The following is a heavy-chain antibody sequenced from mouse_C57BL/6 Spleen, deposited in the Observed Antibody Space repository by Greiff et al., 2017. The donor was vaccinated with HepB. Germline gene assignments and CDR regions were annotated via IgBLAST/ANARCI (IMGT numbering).Heavy chain of an antibody. CDR1: GFTFSDYG. CDR3: AREGGSSYYAMDY. V-gene: IGHV5-17*01. Sequence: EVHLVESGGGLVKPGGSLKLSCAASGFTFSDYGMHWVRQAPEKGLEWVAYISSGSSTIYYADTVKGRFTISRDNAKNTLFLQMTSLRSEDTAMYYCAREGGSSYYAMDYWGQGTSVTVSS. J-gene: IGHJ4*01. D-gene: IGHD1-1*01. CDR2: ISSGSSTI.